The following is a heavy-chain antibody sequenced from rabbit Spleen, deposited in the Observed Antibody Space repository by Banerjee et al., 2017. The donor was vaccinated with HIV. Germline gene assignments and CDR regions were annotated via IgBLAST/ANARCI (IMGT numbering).Heavy chain of an antibody. V-gene: IGHV1S42*01. D-gene: IGHD1-1*01. J-gene: IGHJ4*01. CDR1: GFSLFTYW. Sequence: EESGGGLVKPGGTLTLTCRASGFSLFTYWMCWVRQAPGKGLDLIGCIYAGDGSTDYANWVNGRFTISKTSSTVDLKMTSLTAADTATYFCARDLPGVIGWNFNLWGPGTLVTVS. CDR2: IYAGDGST. CDR3: ARDLPGVIGWNFNL.